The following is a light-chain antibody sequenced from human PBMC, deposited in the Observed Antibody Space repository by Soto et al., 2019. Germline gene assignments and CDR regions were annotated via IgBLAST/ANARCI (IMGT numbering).Light chain of an antibody. Sequence: DIQMTQSPSTLSASVGDRVTITCRASQSISSWLAWYQQKPGKAPKLLIYDASSLESGVPARFSGSGYGTEFTLTIRSMQPDDFETYYCQQSNSYSWTVGQGTKVEIK. CDR2: DAS. CDR3: QQSNSYSWT. J-gene: IGKJ1*01. CDR1: QSISSW. V-gene: IGKV1-5*01.